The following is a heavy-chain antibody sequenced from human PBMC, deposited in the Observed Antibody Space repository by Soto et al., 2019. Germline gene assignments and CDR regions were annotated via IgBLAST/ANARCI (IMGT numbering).Heavy chain of an antibody. J-gene: IGHJ4*02. Sequence: PGGSLILSCAASGFTFRSYWMNWVRQAPGRGLEWVANINGDGSEKTYVDSVKGRFTISRDNAKNSLDLQMSSLRAGDTAVYYCARGPLDYWGQGTLVTVSS. CDR2: INGDGSEK. CDR1: GFTFRSYW. CDR3: ARGPLDY. V-gene: IGHV3-7*03.